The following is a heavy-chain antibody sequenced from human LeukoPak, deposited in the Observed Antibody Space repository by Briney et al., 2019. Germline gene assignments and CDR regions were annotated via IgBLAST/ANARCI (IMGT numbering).Heavy chain of an antibody. CDR1: GYSISSGYY. V-gene: IGHV4-38-2*01. D-gene: IGHD6-13*01. CDR3: ASRLTIAAAGNHYYYYYMDV. CDR2: INHSGST. Sequence: NASETLSLTCAVSGYSISSGYYWGWIQQPPGKGLEWIGEINHSGSTNYNPSLKSRVTISVDTSKNQFSLKLSSVTAADTAVYYCASRLTIAAAGNHYYYYYMDVWGKGTTVTVSS. J-gene: IGHJ6*03.